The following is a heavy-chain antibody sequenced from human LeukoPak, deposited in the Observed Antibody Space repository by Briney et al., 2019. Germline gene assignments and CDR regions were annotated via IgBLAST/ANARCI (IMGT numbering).Heavy chain of an antibody. D-gene: IGHD2-2*01. CDR1: GGTFSSYA. Sequence: GSSVKVSCKASGGTFSSYAISWVRQAPGQGLEWMGGIIPIFGTANYAQKFQGRVTITADESTSTAYMELSSLRSEDTAVYYCARGFRYCSSTSCSYYFDYWGQGTLVTVSS. CDR2: IIPIFGTA. V-gene: IGHV1-69*01. J-gene: IGHJ4*02. CDR3: ARGFRYCSSTSCSYYFDY.